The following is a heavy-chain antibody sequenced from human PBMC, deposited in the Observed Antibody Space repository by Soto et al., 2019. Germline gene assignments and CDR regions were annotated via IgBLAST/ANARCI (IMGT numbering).Heavy chain of an antibody. V-gene: IGHV1-69*08. D-gene: IGHD2-15*01. CDR2: IIPIRGIA. CDR3: ARDNCVVVVAATPSWFDP. J-gene: IGHJ5*02. CDR1: GGTFSSYT. Sequence: QVQLVQSGAEVKKPGSSVKVSCKASGGTFSSYTISWVRQAPGQGLEWMGRIIPIRGIANYAQKFQGRVTITADKSTSTAYMELSRLRSEDPAVYYCARDNCVVVVAATPSWFDPWGQGTLVTVSS.